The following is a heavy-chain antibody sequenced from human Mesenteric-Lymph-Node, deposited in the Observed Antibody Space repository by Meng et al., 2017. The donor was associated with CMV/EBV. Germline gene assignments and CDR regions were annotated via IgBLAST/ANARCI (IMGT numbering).Heavy chain of an antibody. V-gene: IGHV3-23*03. CDR3: ANHPDGGWLRLAYGMDV. CDR2: IYTGGSST. D-gene: IGHD5-12*01. Sequence: GGSLRLSCEGSGLSVSGNYMSWVRQAPGKGLEWVSLIYTGGSSTTYADSVKGRFTISRDKSKNTVYLQMNSLRAEDTAVYYCANHPDGGWLRLAYGMDVWGQGTTVTVSS. CDR1: GLSVSGNY. J-gene: IGHJ6*02.